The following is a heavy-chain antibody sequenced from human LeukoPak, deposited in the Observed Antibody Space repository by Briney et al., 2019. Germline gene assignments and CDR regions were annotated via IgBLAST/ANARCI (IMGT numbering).Heavy chain of an antibody. J-gene: IGHJ5*02. CDR1: GYTLTELS. V-gene: IGHV1-24*01. CDR2: FDPEDGET. D-gene: IGHD2-2*01. CDR3: AHNSHCSSTSCYGTTQFDP. Sequence: ASVKVSCKVSGYTLTELSMHWVRQAPGKGLEWMGGFDPEDGETIYAQKFQGRVTMTEDTSTDTAYMELSSLRSEDTAVYYCAHNSHCSSTSCYGTTQFDPWGQGTLVTVSS.